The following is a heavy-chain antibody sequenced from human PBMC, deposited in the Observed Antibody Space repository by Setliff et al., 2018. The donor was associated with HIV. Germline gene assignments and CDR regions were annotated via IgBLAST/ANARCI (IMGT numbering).Heavy chain of an antibody. CDR1: DDSLSRSDFY. CDR3: ARSSYYGSGSYTDY. V-gene: IGHV4-39*01. D-gene: IGHD3-10*01. Sequence: SETLSLTCTVTDDSLSRSDFYWAWIRQPPEKGLEWVASIYDTGDTHYNPSLKSRVTISVDTSKKQFSLKLRSVTAADTAVYYCARSSYYGSGSYTDYWGQGTLVTVSS. CDR2: IYDTGDT. J-gene: IGHJ4*02.